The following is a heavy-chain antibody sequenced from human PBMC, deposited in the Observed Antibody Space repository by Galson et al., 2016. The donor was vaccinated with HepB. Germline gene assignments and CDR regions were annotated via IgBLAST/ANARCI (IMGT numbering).Heavy chain of an antibody. V-gene: IGHV3-7*01. Sequence: SLRLSCADSGFTFSSHWMSWVRQAPGKGLEWVANIKRDGSERNYADSVKGRFTIPRDNTQNSLYLHMNTLRAEDTAVYYCAVGGWLDYWGQGTLVSVSS. J-gene: IGHJ4*02. D-gene: IGHD6-19*01. CDR1: GFTFSSHW. CDR2: IKRDGSER. CDR3: AVGGWLDY.